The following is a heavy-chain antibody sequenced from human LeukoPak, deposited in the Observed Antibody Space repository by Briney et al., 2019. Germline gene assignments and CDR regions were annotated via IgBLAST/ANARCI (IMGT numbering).Heavy chain of an antibody. CDR3: AKDHDYGDYLLDY. V-gene: IGHV3-33*06. CDR2: IWYDGSNK. CDR1: GFTFSSYG. Sequence: GGSLRLSCAASGFTFSSYGMHWVRQAPGKGLEWVAVIWYDGSNKYYADSVRGRFTISRDNSKNTLYLQMNSLRAEDTAVYYCAKDHDYGDYLLDYWGQGTLVTVSS. J-gene: IGHJ4*02. D-gene: IGHD4-17*01.